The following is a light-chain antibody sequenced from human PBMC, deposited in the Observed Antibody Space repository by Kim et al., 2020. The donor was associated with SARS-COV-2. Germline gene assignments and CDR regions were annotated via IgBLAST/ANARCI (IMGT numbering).Light chain of an antibody. CDR1: NIGSKS. V-gene: IGLV3-21*04. CDR3: QVWDSSSDHWV. J-gene: IGLJ3*02. CDR2: YDS. Sequence: APGKTARITCGGNNIGSKSVHWNQQKPGQATVLVIYYDSDRPSGIPERFSGSNSGNTATLTISRVEAGDEADYYCQVWDSSSDHWVFGGGTQLTVL.